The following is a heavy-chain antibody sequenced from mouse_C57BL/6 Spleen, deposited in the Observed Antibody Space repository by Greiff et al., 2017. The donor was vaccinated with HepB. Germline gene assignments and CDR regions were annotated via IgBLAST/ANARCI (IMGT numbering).Heavy chain of an antibody. Sequence: VQLQQPGAELVRPGSSVKLSCKASGYTFTSYWMDWVKQRPGQGLEWIGNIYPSDSETHYNQKFKDKATLTVDKSSSTAYMQLSSLTSEASAVYYCARFDYPDYWGQGTTLTVSS. CDR3: ARFDYPDY. J-gene: IGHJ2*01. CDR2: IYPSDSET. D-gene: IGHD2-4*01. CDR1: GYTFTSYW. V-gene: IGHV1-61*01.